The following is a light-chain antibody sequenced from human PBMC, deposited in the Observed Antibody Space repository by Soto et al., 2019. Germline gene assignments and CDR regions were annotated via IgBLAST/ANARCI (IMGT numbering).Light chain of an antibody. Sequence: QSALTQPASVSGSPGQSITISCTGPSSDVGDYKYVSWYQQHPGKAPKLMIYDVSSRPSGVSNRFSGSKSGNTASLTISGLQVEDEADYYCSSYTSRTTVVFGGGTKLTVL. V-gene: IGLV2-14*01. J-gene: IGLJ2*01. CDR3: SSYTSRTTVV. CDR1: SSDVGDYKY. CDR2: DVS.